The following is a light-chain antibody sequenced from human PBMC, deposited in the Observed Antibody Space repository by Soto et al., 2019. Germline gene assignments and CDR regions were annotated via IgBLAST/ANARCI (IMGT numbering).Light chain of an antibody. J-gene: IGLJ2*01. CDR1: SSDVGGYDY. CDR2: EGT. Sequence: QSALTQPASVSGSPGQSITISCTGSSSDVGGYDYVSWFQHHPGEAPKLMIYEGTKRPSGVSNRFSGSKSGNTASLTISGLQTEDEADYYCCSYSGSDTMIFGGGTKVTVL. V-gene: IGLV2-23*01. CDR3: CSYSGSDTMI.